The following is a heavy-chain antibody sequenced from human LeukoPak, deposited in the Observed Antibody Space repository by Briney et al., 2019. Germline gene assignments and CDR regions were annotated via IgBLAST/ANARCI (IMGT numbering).Heavy chain of an antibody. Sequence: PSETLSLTCTVSGGSISSSSYYWGWIRQPPGKGLEWIGSIYYSGSTYYNPSLKSRVTIPVDTSKNQFSLKLSSVTAADTAVYYCARLDILTGSGNDYWGQGTLVTVSS. CDR1: GGSISSSSYY. V-gene: IGHV4-39*01. J-gene: IGHJ4*02. CDR3: ARLDILTGSGNDY. CDR2: IYYSGST. D-gene: IGHD3-9*01.